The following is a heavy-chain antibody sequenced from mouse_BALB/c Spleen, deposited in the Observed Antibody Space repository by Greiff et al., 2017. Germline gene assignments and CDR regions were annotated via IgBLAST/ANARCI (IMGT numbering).Heavy chain of an antibody. CDR2: ISSGGGST. CDR3: ARPFYGYDAWCAY. J-gene: IGHJ3*01. V-gene: IGHV5-12-1*01. CDR1: GFAFSSYD. Sequence: DVQLVESGGGLVKPGGSLKLSCAASGFAFSSYDMSWVRQTPEKRLEWVAYISSGGGSTYYPDTVKGRFTISRDNAKNTLYLQMSSLKSEDTAMYYCARPFYGYDAWCAYWGQGTLVTVSA. D-gene: IGHD2-9*01.